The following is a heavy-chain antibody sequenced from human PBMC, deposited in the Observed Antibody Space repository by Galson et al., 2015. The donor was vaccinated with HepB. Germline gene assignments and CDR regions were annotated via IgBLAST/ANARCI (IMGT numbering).Heavy chain of an antibody. D-gene: IGHD1-26*01. CDR3: TRSLGHAHFDY. V-gene: IGHV3-64*02. J-gene: IGHJ4*02. CDR1: GFTFGKYV. Sequence: SLRLSCAASGFTFGKYVMHWVRQAPGKGLKHVASISSNGDSVFYGDSVKGRFMISRDSSKDTLYLQMGSLRIEDTDVYYCTRSLGHAHFDYWGPGALVTVSS. CDR2: ISSNGDSV.